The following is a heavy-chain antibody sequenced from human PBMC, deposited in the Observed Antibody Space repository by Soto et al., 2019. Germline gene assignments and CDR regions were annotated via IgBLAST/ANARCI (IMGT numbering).Heavy chain of an antibody. CDR3: ARGGSGSYTPNDY. V-gene: IGHV3-23*01. CDR1: GFTFSSYA. J-gene: IGHJ4*02. CDR2: IGATTSST. Sequence: GGSLRLSCAASGFTFSSYAMSWVRQTPGKGLEWVSTIGATTSSTYYTDSVKGRFTISRDNPKNMLTLQMNSLRAEDTAVYFCARGGSGSYTPNDYWGLGTLVIVSS. D-gene: IGHD3-10*01.